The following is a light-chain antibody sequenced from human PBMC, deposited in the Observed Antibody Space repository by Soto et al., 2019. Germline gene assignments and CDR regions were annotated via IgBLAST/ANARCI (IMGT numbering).Light chain of an antibody. CDR2: EVS. Sequence: QSVLTQPASVSGSPGQSITISCTGTSSDVGGYDYVSWYQHHPGKAPKVMIYEVSNRPSGVSNRFSGSKSGNTASLTISGLQAEDEADYYCSLYTSSSAYVFGTGTKVTVL. CDR1: SSDVGGYDY. J-gene: IGLJ1*01. CDR3: SLYTSSSAYV. V-gene: IGLV2-14*01.